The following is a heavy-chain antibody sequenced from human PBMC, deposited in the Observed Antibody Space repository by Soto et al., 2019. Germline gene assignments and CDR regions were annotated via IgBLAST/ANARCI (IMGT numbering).Heavy chain of an antibody. CDR3: ARASNERRDAFDI. J-gene: IGHJ3*02. CDR1: GFTFSSYS. Sequence: EVQLVESGGGLVKPGGSLRLSCAASGFTFSSYSMNWVRQAPGKGLEWVSSISSSSSYIYYVDSVKGRFTISRDNANNSLYLQMTSLRAEDTAVYYCARASNERRDAFDIGGQGTMVTVSS. V-gene: IGHV3-21*01. CDR2: ISSSSSYI.